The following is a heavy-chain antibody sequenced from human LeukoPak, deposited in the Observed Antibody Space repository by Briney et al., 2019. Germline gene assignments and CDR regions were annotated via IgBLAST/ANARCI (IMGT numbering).Heavy chain of an antibody. Sequence: GASVNVSCKASAYTFTNFYIHWVRQAPGQGLEWMGIINPSSGSATYAPKFQGGVTMTRDTSTSTVYMELSSLRSEDTAVYYCARDSSSSSFDYWGQGTLVTVSS. CDR2: INPSSGSA. V-gene: IGHV1-46*01. D-gene: IGHD6-6*01. CDR1: AYTFTNFY. CDR3: ARDSSSSSFDY. J-gene: IGHJ4*02.